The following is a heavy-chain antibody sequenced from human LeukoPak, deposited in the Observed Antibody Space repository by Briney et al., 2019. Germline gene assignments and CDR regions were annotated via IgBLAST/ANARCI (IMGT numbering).Heavy chain of an antibody. V-gene: IGHV1-18*01. Sequence: GASVKVSCKASGYTFTSYGISWVRQAPGQGLEWMGWISPYNGNTNYAQKLQGRVTMTTDTSTSTAYMELRSLRSDDTAVYYCARDHIYYDFWSGYYPRNWFDPWGQGTLVTVSS. D-gene: IGHD3-3*01. CDR1: GYTFTSYG. J-gene: IGHJ5*02. CDR2: ISPYNGNT. CDR3: ARDHIYYDFWSGYYPRNWFDP.